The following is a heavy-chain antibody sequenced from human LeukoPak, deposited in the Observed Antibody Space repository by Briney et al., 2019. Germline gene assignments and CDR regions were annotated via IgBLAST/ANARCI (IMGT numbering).Heavy chain of an antibody. CDR2: ISAYSGDT. V-gene: IGHV1-18*01. CDR3: ARITLRYFDWSHYYYYYGMDV. D-gene: IGHD3-9*01. CDR1: GYTFTSYG. Sequence: ASVKVSCKASGYTFTSYGISWVRQAPGQGLEWMGWISAYSGDTNYAQKFQGRATMTTDTSTSTAYMELRSLRSDDTAVYYCARITLRYFDWSHYYYYYGMDVWGQGTTVTVSS. J-gene: IGHJ6*02.